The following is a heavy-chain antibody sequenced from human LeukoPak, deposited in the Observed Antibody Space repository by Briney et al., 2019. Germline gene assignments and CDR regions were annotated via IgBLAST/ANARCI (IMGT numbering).Heavy chain of an antibody. V-gene: IGHV3-74*01. J-gene: IGHJ4*02. D-gene: IGHD5-12*01. CDR1: GFTFSSYW. CDR3: ATLYGGSTDY. Sequence: GGSLRLSCVASGFTFSSYWMHWVRHDPRKGLVWVSRIKPDGSSMSYADSVQGRFTISRDNAKNTLYLQMNSLRAEDTAVYYCATLYGGSTDYWGQGTLVTVSS. CDR2: IKPDGSSM.